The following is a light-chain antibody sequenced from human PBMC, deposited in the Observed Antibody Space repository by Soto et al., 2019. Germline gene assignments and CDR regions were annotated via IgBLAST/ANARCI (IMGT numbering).Light chain of an antibody. CDR2: DAS. CDR3: QQYGHSPIT. J-gene: IGKJ5*01. Sequence: ETVLPQSPATLSLSPGQRATLSCRASQSIGIYLAWYQQKPGQAPRLLIYDASNRATGIPARFSGSGSGTDFTLTISRLEPEDFALYYCQQYGHSPITFGQGTRLEIK. V-gene: IGKV3-11*01. CDR1: QSIGIY.